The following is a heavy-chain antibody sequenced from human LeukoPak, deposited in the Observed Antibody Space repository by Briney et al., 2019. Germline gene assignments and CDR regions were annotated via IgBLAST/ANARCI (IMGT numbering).Heavy chain of an antibody. CDR1: GGSFSGYY. CDR3: AREGITGTTPNWFDP. J-gene: IGHJ5*02. V-gene: IGHV4-34*01. Sequence: SETLSLTCAVYGGSFSGYYWSWTRQPPGKGLEWIGEINHSGSTNYNPSLKSRVTISVDTSKNQFSLKLSSVTAADTAVYYCAREGITGTTPNWFDPWGQGTLVTVSS. CDR2: INHSGST. D-gene: IGHD1-20*01.